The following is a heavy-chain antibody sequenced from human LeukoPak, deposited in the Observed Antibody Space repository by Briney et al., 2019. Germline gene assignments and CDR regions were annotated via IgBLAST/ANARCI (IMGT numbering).Heavy chain of an antibody. V-gene: IGHV1-2*06. CDR2: INPNSGGT. Sequence: ASVKVSCKASGNTFTDYYMHWVRQAPGQGLEWMGRINPNSGGTNYAQKFQGRVTMARDTSINTAYMELSGLTSDDTAVYYCARESLYCSGGTCYSGYHYYGMDVWGQGTTVTVS. CDR1: GNTFTDYY. D-gene: IGHD2-15*01. J-gene: IGHJ6*02. CDR3: ARESLYCSGGTCYSGYHYYGMDV.